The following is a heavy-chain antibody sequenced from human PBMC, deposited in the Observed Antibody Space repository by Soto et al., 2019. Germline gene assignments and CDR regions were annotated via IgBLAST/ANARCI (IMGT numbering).Heavy chain of an antibody. CDR1: GFTFDDYA. J-gene: IGHJ3*02. CDR3: AKDLHDWGGSGSPTLFDI. CDR2: ISWNSGSI. D-gene: IGHD3-10*01. V-gene: IGHV3-9*01. Sequence: GGSLRLSCAASGFTFDDYAMHWVRQAPGKGLEWVSGISWNSGSIGYADSVKGRFTISRDNAKNSLYLQMNSLRAEDTALYYCAKDLHDWGGSGSPTLFDIWGQGTMVTVSS.